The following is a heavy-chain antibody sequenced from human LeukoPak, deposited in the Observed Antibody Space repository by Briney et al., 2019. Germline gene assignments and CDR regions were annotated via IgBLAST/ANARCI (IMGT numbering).Heavy chain of an antibody. CDR3: ASITHPIAAAGVDY. D-gene: IGHD6-13*01. V-gene: IGHV3-21*01. CDR2: ISSSSSDI. J-gene: IGHJ4*02. CDR1: GFTFSSYN. Sequence: GGSLRLSCAPSGFTFSSYNINWVRQAPGKGLEGVSSISSSSSDIYYADSLKGRFTISRDNAKNSLYLQMNSLRAEDTAVYYCASITHPIAAAGVDYWGQGTLVTVSS.